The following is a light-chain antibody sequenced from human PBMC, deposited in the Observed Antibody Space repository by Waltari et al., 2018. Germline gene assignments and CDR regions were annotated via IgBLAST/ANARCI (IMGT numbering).Light chain of an antibody. Sequence: DIQMTQSPSTLSASVGDRVTITCRASQSISAWLAWYQQKPGKAPKLLIYKASNLQSGVPSRFSGSGSGTEFTLTISSLQPDDFATYYCQQYSTYFGQGTKLEIK. CDR1: QSISAW. CDR2: KAS. J-gene: IGKJ2*01. CDR3: QQYSTY. V-gene: IGKV1-5*03.